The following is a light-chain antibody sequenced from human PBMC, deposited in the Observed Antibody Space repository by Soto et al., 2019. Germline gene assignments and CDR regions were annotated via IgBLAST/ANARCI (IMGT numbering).Light chain of an antibody. CDR2: EGS. CDR3: CSYGGSSAV. CDR1: SGDVGSYSL. V-gene: IGLV2-23*01. J-gene: IGLJ1*01. Sequence: QSVLTQPASVSGSPGQSVTISCTGTSGDVGSYSLVSWYQQHPGKAPKLMIFEGSKRPAGVSNRFSGSKSGNTASLTISGLQPEDEADYYCCSYGGSSAVFGTGSKVTVL.